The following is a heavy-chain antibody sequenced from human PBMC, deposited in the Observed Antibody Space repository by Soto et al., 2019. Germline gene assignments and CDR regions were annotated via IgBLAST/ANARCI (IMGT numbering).Heavy chain of an antibody. V-gene: IGHV3-48*02. CDR1: GFTFSSYS. CDR2: ISSSSSSI. CDR3: AREYDILTGYYYVGWFDP. D-gene: IGHD3-9*01. J-gene: IGHJ5*02. Sequence: EVQLVESGGGLVQPGGSLRLSCAASGFTFSSYSMNWVRQAPGKGLEWVSHISSSSSSIYYADSVRGRFTISRDNAKNSLYLQMNSLRDEDTAVYFCAREYDILTGYYYVGWFDPWGQGTLVTVSS.